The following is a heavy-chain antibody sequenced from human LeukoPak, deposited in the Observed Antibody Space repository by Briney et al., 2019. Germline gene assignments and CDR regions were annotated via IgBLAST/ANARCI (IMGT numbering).Heavy chain of an antibody. J-gene: IGHJ5*02. CDR1: GGSISSYY. CDR2: IYYTGST. V-gene: IGHV4-59*08. D-gene: IGHD2-2*01. CDR3: TRLVGNWFDP. Sequence: SETLSLTCTVSGGSISSYYWSWIRQPPGKGLEWIGYIYYTGSTNYNPSLKSRVTISVDTSKNQFSLKLSSVTAADTAVYYCTRLVGNWFDPWGQGTLVTVSS.